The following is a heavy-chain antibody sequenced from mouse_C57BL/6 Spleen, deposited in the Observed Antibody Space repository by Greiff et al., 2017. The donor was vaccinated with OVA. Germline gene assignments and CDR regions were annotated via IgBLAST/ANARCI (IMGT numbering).Heavy chain of an antibody. CDR2: IDPSDSET. CDR3: ARDHYYGSSSYYFDY. J-gene: IGHJ2*01. CDR1: GYTFTSYW. V-gene: IGHV1-52*01. D-gene: IGHD1-1*01. Sequence: VQLQQPGAELVRPGSSVKLSCKASGYTFTSYWMHWVKQRPIQGLEWIGNIDPSDSETHYNQKFKDKATLTVDKSSSTAYMQLSSLTSEYSAVYYCARDHYYGSSSYYFDYWGQGTTLTVSS.